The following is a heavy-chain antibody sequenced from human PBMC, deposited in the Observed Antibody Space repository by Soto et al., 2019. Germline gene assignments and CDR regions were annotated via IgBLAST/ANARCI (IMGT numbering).Heavy chain of an antibody. CDR1: GFTFSSYW. CDR3: AREPSYSGYDPFDY. D-gene: IGHD5-12*01. CDR2: IKQDGSEK. J-gene: IGHJ4*02. V-gene: IGHV3-7*01. Sequence: GGSLRLSCAASGFTFSSYWMSWVRQAPGKGLEWVANIKQDGSEKYYVDSVKGRFTISRDNAKNSLYLQMNSLRAEDTAVYYCAREPSYSGYDPFDYWGQGTLVTVSS.